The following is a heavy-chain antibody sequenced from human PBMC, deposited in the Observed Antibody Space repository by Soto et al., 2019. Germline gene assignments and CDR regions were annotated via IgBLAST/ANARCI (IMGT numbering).Heavy chain of an antibody. CDR1: GGSISSSSYY. V-gene: IGHV4-39*01. CDR2: NSGST. D-gene: IGHD3-22*01. CDR3: ARRLYYDSSGFEGGGMDV. J-gene: IGHJ6*02. Sequence: SETLSLTCTVSGGSISSSSYYWGWIRQPPGKGLEWIGSNSGSTYYNPSLKSRVTISVDTSKNQFSLKLSSVTAADTAVYYCARRLYYDSSGFEGGGMDVWGQGTTVTVSS.